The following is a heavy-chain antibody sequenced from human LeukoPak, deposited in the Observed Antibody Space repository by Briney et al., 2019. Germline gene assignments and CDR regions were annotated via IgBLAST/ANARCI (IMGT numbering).Heavy chain of an antibody. V-gene: IGHV3-21*01. CDR3: ASNQDATYYDFWSGYHFDY. J-gene: IGHJ4*02. Sequence: GGSLRLSCAAYGFTFSSYSMNWVRQAPGKGLEWVSSISSSSSYIYYADSVKGRFTISRDNAKNSLYLQMNSLRAEDTAVYYCASNQDATYYDFWSGYHFDYWGQGTLVTVSS. CDR1: GFTFSSYS. CDR2: ISSSSSYI. D-gene: IGHD3-3*01.